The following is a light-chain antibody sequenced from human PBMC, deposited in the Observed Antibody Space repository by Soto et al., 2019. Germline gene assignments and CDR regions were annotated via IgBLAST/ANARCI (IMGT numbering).Light chain of an antibody. Sequence: VMTQSPATLSVSPGERATLSCRASQNIATKLAWYHQKPGQAPRLPIFGASTRATRIPDRISGSGSGTEFTLTIGSLQSEDLGVYYCQQYEGWPRTFGQGTKVEIK. CDR2: GAS. J-gene: IGKJ1*01. CDR3: QQYEGWPRT. CDR1: QNIATK. V-gene: IGKV3-15*01.